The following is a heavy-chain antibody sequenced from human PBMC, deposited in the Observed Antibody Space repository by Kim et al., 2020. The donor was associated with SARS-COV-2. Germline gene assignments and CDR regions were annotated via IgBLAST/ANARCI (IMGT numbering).Heavy chain of an antibody. J-gene: IGHJ4*02. Sequence: GESLKISCKGSGYSFTNYWIAWVRQMPGKGLECMGSIYPGDSDARYSPSFQGQVMISADKSINTAYLQWSSLKASDTAMYYCASRDTNAGNSWGQGTLVTVSS. V-gene: IGHV5-51*01. CDR1: GYSFTNYW. CDR2: IYPGDSDA. D-gene: IGHD2-2*01. CDR3: ASRDTNAGNS.